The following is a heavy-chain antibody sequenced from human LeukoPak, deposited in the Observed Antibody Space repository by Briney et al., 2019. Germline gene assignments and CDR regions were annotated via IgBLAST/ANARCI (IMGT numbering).Heavy chain of an antibody. CDR2: INPNSGGT. CDR1: GYTFTAYY. J-gene: IGHJ6*03. CDR3: ARGHYYYYYMDA. Sequence: ASVKVSCKTSGYTFTAYYMHWVRQAPGQGLEWMGWINPNSGGTNYAQKFQGRVTMTRDTSISTAYMELSRLRSDDTAVYYCARGHYYYYYMDAWGKGTTVTVSS. V-gene: IGHV1-2*02.